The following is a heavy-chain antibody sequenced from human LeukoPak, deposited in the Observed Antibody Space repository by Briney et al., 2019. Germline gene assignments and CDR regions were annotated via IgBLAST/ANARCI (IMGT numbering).Heavy chain of an antibody. D-gene: IGHD1-26*01. Sequence: GGSLRLSCAASGFTFSSYSMNWVRQAPAKGLQRVSSISSSSSYIYYADSVKGRLTISRDNAKNSLYLQMNSLRAEDTAVYYCAGDRSYSGSDYWGQGTLVTVSS. V-gene: IGHV3-21*01. J-gene: IGHJ4*02. CDR3: AGDRSYSGSDY. CDR2: ISSSSSYI. CDR1: GFTFSSYS.